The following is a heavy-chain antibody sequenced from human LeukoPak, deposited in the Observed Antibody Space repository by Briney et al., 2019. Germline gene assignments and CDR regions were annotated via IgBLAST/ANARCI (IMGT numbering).Heavy chain of an antibody. J-gene: IGHJ4*02. D-gene: IGHD1-1*01. V-gene: IGHV4-4*02. Sequence: SETLSLTCGVSGGSISNTNWWPWVRQPPGKGLEWIGEVNLQGSTNYNPSLKSRVTISVDTSKNQFSLKLSSVTAADTAVYYCARGNAGDYWGQGTLVTVSS. CDR2: VNLQGST. CDR3: ARGNAGDY. CDR1: GGSISNTNW.